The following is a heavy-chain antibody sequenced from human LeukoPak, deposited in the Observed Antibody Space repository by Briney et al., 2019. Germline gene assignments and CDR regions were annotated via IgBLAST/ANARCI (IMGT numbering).Heavy chain of an antibody. Sequence: GGSLRLSCAASGFTVSSNYMSWVRQAPGKGLEWVSVIYSGGSTYYADSVKGRFTISRDNSKNTLYLQMNSLRAEDTAVYYCATPGAKVTPRFDYWGQGTLVTVSS. CDR1: GFTVSSNY. D-gene: IGHD2-21*02. V-gene: IGHV3-66*01. CDR3: ATPGAKVTPRFDY. CDR2: IYSGGST. J-gene: IGHJ4*02.